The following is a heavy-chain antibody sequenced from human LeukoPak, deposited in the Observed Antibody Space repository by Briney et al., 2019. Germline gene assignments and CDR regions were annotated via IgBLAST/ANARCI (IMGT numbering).Heavy chain of an antibody. CDR2: IKRSGGKT. CDR1: GFTFSNAW. Sequence: PGGSLRLSCAASGFTFSNAWMSWVRQALAKGLEWVGRIKRSGGKTELAAPVKGRFTISRDDSKKTLYLQMTSLKTEDTAVYYCTTSDAFDIWGQGTMVTVSS. J-gene: IGHJ3*02. CDR3: TTSDAFDI. V-gene: IGHV3-15*01.